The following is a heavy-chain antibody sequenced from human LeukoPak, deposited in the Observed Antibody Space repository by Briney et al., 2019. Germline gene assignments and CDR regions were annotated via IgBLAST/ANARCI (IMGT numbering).Heavy chain of an antibody. CDR2: IYLSGST. V-gene: IGHV4-30-2*01. J-gene: IGHJ4*02. D-gene: IGHD3-9*01. Sequence: SETLSLTCAVSGGSITSGGYSWSWLRQPPGKGLEWIGCIYLSGSTYYNPSLKSRVTISVDRSKNQFSLKVNSVTAADTAVHYCARGDYDILTGYYSYYFDYWGQGALITVSS. CDR1: GGSITSGGYS. CDR3: ARGDYDILTGYYSYYFDY.